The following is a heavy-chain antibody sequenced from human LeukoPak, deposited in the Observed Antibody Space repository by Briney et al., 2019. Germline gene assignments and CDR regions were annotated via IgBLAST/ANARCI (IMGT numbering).Heavy chain of an antibody. D-gene: IGHD3-3*01. CDR3: AKGLREYDFWSGYAT. Sequence: GGSLRLSCAASGFTFSSYAMMWVRQAPGKGLDWVSTISVSGGSPDYADSVKGRFTISRDNSKNTLFLQMNSLRAEDTALYYCAKGLREYDFWSGYATWGQGTPVTVSS. J-gene: IGHJ5*02. CDR2: ISVSGGSP. V-gene: IGHV3-23*01. CDR1: GFTFSSYA.